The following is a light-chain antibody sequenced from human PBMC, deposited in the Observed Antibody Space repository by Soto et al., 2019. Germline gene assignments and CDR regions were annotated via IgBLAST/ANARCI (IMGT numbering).Light chain of an antibody. CDR1: QSVSIY. J-gene: IGKJ3*01. Sequence: EIVLTQSPATLSLSPGERATLSCRASQSVSIYLAWYQQQPGQAPRLLIYDASTRATGIPARFSGSGSGTDFTLTISSLEPEDFAVYYCQQRSNWPFTFGPGTQVDIK. CDR3: QQRSNWPFT. CDR2: DAS. V-gene: IGKV3-11*01.